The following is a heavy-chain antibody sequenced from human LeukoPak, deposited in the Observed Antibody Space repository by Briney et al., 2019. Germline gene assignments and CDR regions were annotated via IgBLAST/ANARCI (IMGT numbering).Heavy chain of an antibody. D-gene: IGHD6-13*01. CDR1: GGSFSGYY. V-gene: IGHV4-34*01. Sequence: SETLSLTCAVYGGSFSGYYWSWIRQPPGKGLEWIGEINHSGSTNYNPSLKSRVTISVDTSKNQFSLKLSSVTAADTAVYYCARSLPRSQQQLVHPASNWFDPWGQGTLVTVSS. CDR2: INHSGST. CDR3: ARSLPRSQQQLVHPASNWFDP. J-gene: IGHJ5*02.